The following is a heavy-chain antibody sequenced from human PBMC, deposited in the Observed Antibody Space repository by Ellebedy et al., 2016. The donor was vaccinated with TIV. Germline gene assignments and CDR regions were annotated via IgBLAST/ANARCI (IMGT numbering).Heavy chain of an antibody. J-gene: IGHJ4*02. D-gene: IGHD1-14*01. Sequence: GESLKISCAASGFTLSSGDMSWVRQAPGKGLEWVAIVSAIGSSANYADSVRGRFIISRDNSKSTLYLQMNFLRAEDTAIYYCAKSPSRKPGLIDSWGQGTLVSVSS. V-gene: IGHV3-23*01. CDR3: AKSPSRKPGLIDS. CDR2: VSAIGSSA. CDR1: GFTLSSGD.